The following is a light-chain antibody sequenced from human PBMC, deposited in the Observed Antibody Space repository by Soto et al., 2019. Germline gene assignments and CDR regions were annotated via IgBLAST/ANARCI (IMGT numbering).Light chain of an antibody. CDR3: QQSYSTLWT. CDR1: QSISSY. Sequence: IQMTQSASSLSASVENRVIIACRASQSISSYLNWYQQKQGKAPKLLIYAASSLQSGVPSRFSGSGSGTDFNLTISSLQTEDFATYYCQQSYSTLWTFGQGTKVDIK. CDR2: AAS. J-gene: IGKJ1*01. V-gene: IGKV1-39*01.